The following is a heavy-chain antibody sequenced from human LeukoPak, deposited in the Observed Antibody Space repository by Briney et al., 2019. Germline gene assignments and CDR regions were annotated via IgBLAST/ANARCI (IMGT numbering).Heavy chain of an antibody. Sequence: ASVKVSCKASGYTFTGYYMHWVRQAPGQGLEWMGWINPNSGGTNYAQKFQGRVTMTRDTSISTAYMELSRLRSEDTAVYYCARGCYKGCYWFDPWGQGTLVTVSS. V-gene: IGHV1-2*02. CDR2: INPNSGGT. D-gene: IGHD5-24*01. CDR1: GYTFTGYY. J-gene: IGHJ5*02. CDR3: ARGCYKGCYWFDP.